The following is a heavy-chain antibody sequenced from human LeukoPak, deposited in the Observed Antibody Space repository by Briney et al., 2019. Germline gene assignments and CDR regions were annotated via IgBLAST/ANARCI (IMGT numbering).Heavy chain of an antibody. CDR1: GFTFRSYA. V-gene: IGHV3-30*04. Sequence: PGGSLRLSCAASGFTFRSYAMHWVRQAPGKGLEWVAVISFDGSNKYYADPVKGRFTISRDNSKNTLYLQMDRQRVEDTAVYYCTRDHNRRLGELSLLDYWGQGTLVTVSS. D-gene: IGHD3-16*02. CDR2: ISFDGSNK. CDR3: TRDHNRRLGELSLLDY. J-gene: IGHJ4*02.